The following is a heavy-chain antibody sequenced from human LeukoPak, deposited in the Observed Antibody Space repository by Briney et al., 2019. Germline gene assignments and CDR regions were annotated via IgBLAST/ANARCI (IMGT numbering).Heavy chain of an antibody. D-gene: IGHD6-13*01. V-gene: IGHV4-34*01. CDR1: GGSFSGYY. Sequence: SETLSLTCAVYGGSFSGYYWSWIRQPPGKGLEWIGEINHSGSTNYNPSLKSRVTISVDTSKNQFSLKLSSVTAADTAVYYCATGSASRWYFDLWGRGTLVTVSS. CDR2: INHSGST. J-gene: IGHJ2*01. CDR3: ATGSASRWYFDL.